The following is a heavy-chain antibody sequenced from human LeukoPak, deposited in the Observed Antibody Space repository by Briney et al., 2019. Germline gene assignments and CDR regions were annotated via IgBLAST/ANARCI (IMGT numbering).Heavy chain of an antibody. CDR1: GGSLSSGGYY. J-gene: IGHJ3*02. Sequence: LSLTCTVSGGSLSSGGYYWSWIRQAPGKGLEWVSYISSSGSTIYYADSVRGRFTIARDNAKNSLYLQMNSLRAEDTAVYYCARGDYYDNSGYFNDAFDMWGQGTMVTVSS. D-gene: IGHD3-22*01. CDR3: ARGDYYDNSGYFNDAFDM. CDR2: ISSSGSTI. V-gene: IGHV3-11*04.